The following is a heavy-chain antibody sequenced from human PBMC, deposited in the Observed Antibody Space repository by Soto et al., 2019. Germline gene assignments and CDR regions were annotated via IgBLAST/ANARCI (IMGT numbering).Heavy chain of an antibody. CDR2: ISSSGNTI. CDR3: AREQVDSRWSAEDDYYYGMDV. CDR1: GFTFSDYY. J-gene: IGHJ6*02. D-gene: IGHD6-13*01. V-gene: IGHV3-11*01. Sequence: QVQLVESGVGLVKPGASLRLSCAASGFTFSDYYMSWIRQAPGKGLEWVSYISSSGNTIYYADSVKGRFTISRDNAKDSLYLQMNSLRAEDTDVYYCAREQVDSRWSAEDDYYYGMDVGGQGTSVTVSS.